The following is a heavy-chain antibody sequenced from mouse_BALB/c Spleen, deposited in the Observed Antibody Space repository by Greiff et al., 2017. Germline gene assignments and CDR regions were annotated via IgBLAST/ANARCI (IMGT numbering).Heavy chain of an antibody. CDR1: GYTFTDYA. J-gene: IGHJ2*01. CDR3: ARELDY. Sequence: QVQLQQSGAELVRPGVSVKISCKGSGYTFTDYAMHWVKQSHAKSLEWIGVISTYYGDASYNQKFKGKATVTVDKSSSTAYMELARLTSEDSAIYYCARELDYWGQGTTLTVSS. V-gene: IGHV1S137*01. CDR2: ISTYYGDA.